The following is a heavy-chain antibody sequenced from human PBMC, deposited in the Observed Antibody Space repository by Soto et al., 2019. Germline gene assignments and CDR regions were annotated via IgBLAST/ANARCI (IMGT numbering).Heavy chain of an antibody. Sequence: QVQLVQSGAEVKKPGASVRVSCKSSGYPFTHYGITWIRQAPGQGLEWMGWISPFNGNTNYGQTLQGRVTLTTETSTSTVYMELRSLRSDDTAVYYCAIDQSFDRTYYYGIDVWGQGTTVTVSS. CDR1: GYPFTHYG. CDR3: AIDQSFDRTYYYGIDV. D-gene: IGHD3-16*01. CDR2: ISPFNGNT. V-gene: IGHV1-18*01. J-gene: IGHJ6*02.